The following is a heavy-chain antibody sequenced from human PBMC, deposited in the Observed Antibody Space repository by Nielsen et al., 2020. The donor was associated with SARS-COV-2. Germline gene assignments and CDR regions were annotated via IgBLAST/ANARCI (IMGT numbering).Heavy chain of an antibody. D-gene: IGHD2-2*01. V-gene: IGHV3-30*18. CDR1: GFTFSSYG. J-gene: IGHJ6*03. CDR3: AKEGIVVVPAAINQHYYYYMDV. Sequence: GESLKISCAASGFTFSSYGMHWVRQAPGKGPEWVAVISYDGSNKYYADSVKGRFTISRDNSKNTLYLQMNSLRAEDTAVYYCAKEGIVVVPAAINQHYYYYMDVWGKGTTVTVSS. CDR2: ISYDGSNK.